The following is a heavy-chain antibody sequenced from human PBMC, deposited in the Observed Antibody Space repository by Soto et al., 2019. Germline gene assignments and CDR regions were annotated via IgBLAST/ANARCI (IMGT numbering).Heavy chain of an antibody. CDR2: IYSSGTT. V-gene: IGHV4-39*01. D-gene: IGHD2-2*01. Sequence: PSSTXSLTCTVCVFSISMRDYYVSWIRQPPGNVLEWIGCIYSSGTTNYNPSLKSLVTISVDTSKNQFSLKLSSVTAAETAVYYCATKDNGVVAGYTSSIEDVWGQGTTVTVYS. CDR1: VFSISMRDYY. CDR3: ATKDNGVVAGYTSSIEDV. J-gene: IGHJ6*01.